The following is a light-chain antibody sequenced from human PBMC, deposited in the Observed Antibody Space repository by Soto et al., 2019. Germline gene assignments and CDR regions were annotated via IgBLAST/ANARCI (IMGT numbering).Light chain of an antibody. CDR2: AAS. V-gene: IGKV1-27*01. CDR1: QGISNY. J-gene: IGKJ3*01. CDR3: QKDKRAPH. Sequence: DIQMTQSPSSLSASVGDRVTITCRASQGISNYLAWYQQKPGKVPKLLIYAASALESGVASRFRGSGSGTDFPLTMTSLQREDVSTYFRQKDKRAPHFRPGTKVDIK.